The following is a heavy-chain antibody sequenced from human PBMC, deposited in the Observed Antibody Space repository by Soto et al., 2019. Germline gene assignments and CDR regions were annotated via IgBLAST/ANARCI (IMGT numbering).Heavy chain of an antibody. D-gene: IGHD6-6*01. CDR1: GFTFSSYA. Sequence: GGSLRLSCAASGFTFSSYAMSWVRQAPGKGLEWVSAISGSGGSTYYADAVKGRFTISRDNSKNTLYLQMNSLRAEDTAVYYCAKGEAARPRPSAYYYYYMDVWGKGTTVTVSS. CDR2: ISGSGGST. J-gene: IGHJ6*03. V-gene: IGHV3-23*01. CDR3: AKGEAARPRPSAYYYYYMDV.